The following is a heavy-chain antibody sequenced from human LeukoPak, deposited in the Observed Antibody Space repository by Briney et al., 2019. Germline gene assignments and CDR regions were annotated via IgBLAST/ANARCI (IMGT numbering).Heavy chain of an antibody. CDR3: AKALTDELMSRSHYDFWSGYHPSGTVYYYMDV. J-gene: IGHJ6*03. Sequence: PGGSMRLSCAASGLRFSSYAMSWVRQAQGKGLEWVSAISSIGGDTNYANSVKGPFIISRDNSKNTLYLQMNSLRAEDTAIYYCAKALTDELMSRSHYDFWSGYHPSGTVYYYMDVWGEGTTVTVSS. CDR2: ISSIGGDT. V-gene: IGHV3-23*01. CDR1: GLRFSSYA. D-gene: IGHD3-3*01.